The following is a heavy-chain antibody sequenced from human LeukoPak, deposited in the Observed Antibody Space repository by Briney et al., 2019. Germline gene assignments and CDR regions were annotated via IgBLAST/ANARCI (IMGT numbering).Heavy chain of an antibody. D-gene: IGHD1-26*01. J-gene: IGHJ4*02. Sequence: GGSLRLSCAASGFIFSDYYMSWIRQAPGKGLEWISYISSSNSYTNYADSVKGRFTISRDNAKKSLYLEMNSLRAEDTAVYYCARDFTTWGYSGLFDYWGQGTLVTVSS. V-gene: IGHV3-11*06. CDR3: ARDFTTWGYSGLFDY. CDR1: GFIFSDYY. CDR2: ISSSNSYT.